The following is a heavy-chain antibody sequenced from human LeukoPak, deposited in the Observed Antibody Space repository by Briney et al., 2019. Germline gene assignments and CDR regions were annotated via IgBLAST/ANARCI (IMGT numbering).Heavy chain of an antibody. D-gene: IGHD1-26*01. Sequence: SSETLSLTCTVSGGSISSSSHYWGWIRQPPGKGLEWIGSMYYRGSTYHNPSLKSRVTISVDTSKNQFPLTLSSVTAADTAVYYCATTTIRLGYWGQGTLVTVSS. J-gene: IGHJ4*02. CDR1: GGSISSSSHY. CDR2: MYYRGST. V-gene: IGHV4-39*06. CDR3: ATTTIRLGY.